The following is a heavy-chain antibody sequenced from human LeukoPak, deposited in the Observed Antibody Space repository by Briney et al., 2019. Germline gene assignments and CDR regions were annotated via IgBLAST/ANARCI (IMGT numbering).Heavy chain of an antibody. CDR2: IYSGGST. Sequence: PGGSLRLSCAASGFIVSSNYMSWVRQAPGKGLEWVSIIYSGGSTYYADSVKGRFTISRDNSKNTLYLQMNSLRAEDMAVYYCARVYSSTMDVWGKGTTVTVSS. CDR3: ARVYSSTMDV. D-gene: IGHD6-13*01. V-gene: IGHV3-66*02. CDR1: GFIVSSNY. J-gene: IGHJ6*04.